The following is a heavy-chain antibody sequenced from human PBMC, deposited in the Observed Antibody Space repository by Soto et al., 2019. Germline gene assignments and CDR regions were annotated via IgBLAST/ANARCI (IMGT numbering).Heavy chain of an antibody. Sequence: ASVKVSCKVSGYTLTELSMHWVRQAPGKGLEWMGGFDPEDGETIYAQKFQGRVTMTVDTSTDTAYMELSSLRSEDTAVYYCATDRKGLRFDYWGQGTLVTVSS. CDR2: FDPEDGET. CDR1: GYTLTELS. CDR3: ATDRKGLRFDY. V-gene: IGHV1-24*01. J-gene: IGHJ4*02.